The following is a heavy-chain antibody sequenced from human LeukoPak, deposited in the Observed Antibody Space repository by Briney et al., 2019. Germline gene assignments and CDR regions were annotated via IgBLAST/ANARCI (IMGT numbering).Heavy chain of an antibody. Sequence: SETLSLTCAVYGGSFSGYYWSWIRQPPGKGLEWIGEINHSGSTNYNPSLKSRVTISVDTSKNQFSLKLGSVTAADTAVYYCASRPIAAAGTRQVDYWGQGTLVTVSS. CDR1: GGSFSGYY. CDR3: ASRPIAAAGTRQVDY. J-gene: IGHJ4*02. D-gene: IGHD6-13*01. V-gene: IGHV4-34*01. CDR2: INHSGST.